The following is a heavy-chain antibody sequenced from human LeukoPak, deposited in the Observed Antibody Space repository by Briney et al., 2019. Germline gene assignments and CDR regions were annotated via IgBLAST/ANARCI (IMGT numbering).Heavy chain of an antibody. J-gene: IGHJ3*02. D-gene: IGHD4-23*01. V-gene: IGHV1-18*01. CDR3: ARDREVRWLQAFDI. CDR2: ISAYNGNT. CDR1: GYTFTSYG. Sequence: ASVKVSCKASGYTFTSYGISWVRQAPGQGLEWMGWISAYNGNTNYAQKLQGRVTMTTDTSTSTAYMELRSLRSNDTAVYYCARDREVRWLQAFDIWGQGTMVTVSS.